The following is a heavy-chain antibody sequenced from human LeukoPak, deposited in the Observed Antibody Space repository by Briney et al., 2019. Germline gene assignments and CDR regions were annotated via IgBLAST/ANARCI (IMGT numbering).Heavy chain of an antibody. CDR3: ARAMDV. CDR1: GFPFSDHY. CDR2: IRQDGSEK. V-gene: IGHV3-7*03. Sequence: GGSLRLSCAGSGFPFSDHYMDWVRQAPGKGLEWVANIRQDGSEKYYVDSVKGRSTISRDNAKNSLYLQMNSLRAEDTAVYYCARAMDVWGQGTTVTVSS. J-gene: IGHJ6*02.